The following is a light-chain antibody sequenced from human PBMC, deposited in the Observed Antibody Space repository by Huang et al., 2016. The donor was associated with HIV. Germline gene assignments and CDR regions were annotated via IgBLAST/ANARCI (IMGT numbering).Light chain of an antibody. CDR1: QDINNF. J-gene: IGKJ3*01. CDR2: AAS. CDR3: QQYDIHPLT. Sequence: IRMTQSPSSLSASTGDRVTITCRANQDINNFLAWYQQRPGSVPKLLIYAASTLQSGVPSRVSGNGSGTDFTLTIGCLHFEDVATYYCQQYDIHPLTFGPGTRVDIK. V-gene: IGKV1-8*01.